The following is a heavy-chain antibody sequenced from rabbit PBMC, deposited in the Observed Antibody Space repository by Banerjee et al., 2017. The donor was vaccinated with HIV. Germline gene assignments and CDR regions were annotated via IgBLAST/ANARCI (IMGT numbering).Heavy chain of an antibody. D-gene: IGHD6-1*01. V-gene: IGHV1S40*01. Sequence: QSLEESGGDLVKPGGTLTLTCKASGIDFSTYQQMCWVRQAPGKGLELIACIDGVSGDTYSANWAKGRFTISETSSTTVTLQMPSLTAADTATYFCARSDNSYAYAFAPWGPGTLVTVS. CDR3: ARSDNSYAYAFAP. CDR1: GIDFSTYQQ. CDR2: IDGVSGDT. J-gene: IGHJ2*01.